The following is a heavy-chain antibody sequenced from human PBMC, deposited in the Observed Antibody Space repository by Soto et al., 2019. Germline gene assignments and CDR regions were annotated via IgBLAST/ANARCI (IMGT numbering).Heavy chain of an antibody. D-gene: IGHD4-17*01. J-gene: IGHJ4*02. V-gene: IGHV3-21*01. Sequence: XESLGLSCAASGFTFSSYSMNGVRQAPGKGLEWVSSISSSSSYIYYADSVKGRFTISRDNSKNTLYLQMNSLRAEDTAVYYCAKDLVPDYGGPDYWGQGTLVTVSS. CDR3: AKDLVPDYGGPDY. CDR1: GFTFSSYS. CDR2: ISSSSSYI.